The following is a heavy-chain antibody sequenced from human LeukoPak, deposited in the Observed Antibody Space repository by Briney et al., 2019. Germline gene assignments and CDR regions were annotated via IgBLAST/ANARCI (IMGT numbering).Heavy chain of an antibody. D-gene: IGHD2-21*01. CDR1: GGSISNYY. J-gene: IGHJ3*01. Sequence: PSETLSLTCTVSGGSISNYYWSWIRHPAGKGLEWIGRIFPTGSTTYNPSLTRRVTMSVDTSKNQFSLKLNSVTAADTAVYYCARGGSRRGGDDTFDLWGQGTVVTVSS. CDR3: ARGGSRRGGDDTFDL. V-gene: IGHV4-4*07. CDR2: IFPTGST.